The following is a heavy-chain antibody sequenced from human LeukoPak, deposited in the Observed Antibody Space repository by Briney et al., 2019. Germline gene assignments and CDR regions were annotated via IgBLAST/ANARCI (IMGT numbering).Heavy chain of an antibody. CDR3: ARGGHNNWNYLNFDY. D-gene: IGHD1-7*01. CDR1: GFTFSSYS. J-gene: IGHJ4*02. Sequence: GGSLRLSCAASGFTFSSYSMNWVRQAPGKGLEWVSSISSSSSYIYYADSVKGRFTTSRDNAKNSLYLQMNSLRAEDTAVYYCARGGHNNWNYLNFDYWGQGTLVTVSS. V-gene: IGHV3-21*01. CDR2: ISSSSSYI.